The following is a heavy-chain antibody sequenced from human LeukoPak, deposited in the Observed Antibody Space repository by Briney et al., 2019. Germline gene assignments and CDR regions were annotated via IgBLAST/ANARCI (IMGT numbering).Heavy chain of an antibody. CDR2: ISPEGSDK. CDR1: GFTFSSYA. CDR3: TREDHSNYNY. V-gene: IGHV3-7*01. J-gene: IGHJ4*02. D-gene: IGHD4-11*01. Sequence: GGSLRLSCAASGFTFSSYAMSWVRQAPGKGLEWVANISPEGSDKYYKDSVKGRFTVSRDNAKDSLYLQMNSLRAEDTAVYYCTREDHSNYNYWGQGTLVTVSS.